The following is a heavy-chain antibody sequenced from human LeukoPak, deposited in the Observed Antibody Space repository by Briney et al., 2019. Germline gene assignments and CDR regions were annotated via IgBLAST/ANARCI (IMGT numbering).Heavy chain of an antibody. CDR3: ARVGYCSSTSCYAEFDH. D-gene: IGHD2-2*01. CDR2: IYHSGST. Sequence: TLSLTCAVSGGSISSGGYSWSWIRQPPGKGLEWIGYIYHSGSTYYNPSLKSRVTISVDRSKNQFSLKLSSVTAADTAVYYCARVGYCSSTSCYAEFDHWGQGALVTVSS. J-gene: IGHJ4*02. V-gene: IGHV4-30-2*01. CDR1: GGSISSGGYS.